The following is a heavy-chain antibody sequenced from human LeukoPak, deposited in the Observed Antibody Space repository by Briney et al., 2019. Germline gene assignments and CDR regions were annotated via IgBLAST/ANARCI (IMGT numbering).Heavy chain of an antibody. J-gene: IGHJ4*02. D-gene: IGHD1-7*01. Sequence: GGSLRLSCAASGFTFSTFAMSWVRQAPGKGLEWVSGIIENGYDKYYADSVKGRFTIPRDNSKNTLYLQMNSLRADDTAVYYCARDYVTPGITGTTSPLDYWGQGILVSVSS. CDR2: IIENGYDK. CDR3: ARDYVTPGITGTTSPLDY. CDR1: GFTFSTFA. V-gene: IGHV3-23*01.